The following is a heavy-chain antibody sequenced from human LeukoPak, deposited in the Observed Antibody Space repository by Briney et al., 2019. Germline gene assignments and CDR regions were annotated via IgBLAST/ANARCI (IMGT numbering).Heavy chain of an antibody. CDR2: IDPNSGGT. D-gene: IGHD2-15*01. V-gene: IGHV1-2*02. CDR3: ARVLLGYCSSSSCPGAFDI. J-gene: IGHJ3*02. CDR1: GYTFTGYY. Sequence: ASVKVSCKASGYTFTGYYIHWVRQAPGQGLEWMGWIDPNSGGTNYAQKFQGRVTMTRDTSISTAYMELSRLRSDDTAVYYCARVLLGYCSSSSCPGAFDIWGQGTMVTVSS.